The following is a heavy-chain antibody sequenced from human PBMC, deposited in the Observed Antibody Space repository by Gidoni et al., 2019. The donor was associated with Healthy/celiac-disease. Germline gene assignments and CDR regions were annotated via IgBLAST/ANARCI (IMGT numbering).Heavy chain of an antibody. CDR3: AREAHSNYGGFRVAYYGMDV. D-gene: IGHD4-4*01. CDR2: IYSGGST. J-gene: IGHJ6*02. CDR1: GLTVSSNY. Sequence: EVQLVESGGGLVQPGGSLRLSCAASGLTVSSNYMSWVRQAPGKGLEWVSVIYSGGSTYYADSVKGRFTIYRDNSKNTLYLQMNSLRAEDTAVYYCAREAHSNYGGFRVAYYGMDVWGQGTTVTVSS. V-gene: IGHV3-66*02.